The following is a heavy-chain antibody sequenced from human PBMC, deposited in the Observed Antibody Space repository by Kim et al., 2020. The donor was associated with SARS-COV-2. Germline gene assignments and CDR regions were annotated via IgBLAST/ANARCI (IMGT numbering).Heavy chain of an antibody. V-gene: IGHV3-21*04. Sequence: GGSLRLSCVVSGFTVNSYNLNWVRQAPGKGLEWVSSIRTSSRSLYSADSENGRFTTSGNSEKNPLHQINNCLIADTAAEYYAPRGPRRWVSCYF. CDR3: PRGPRRWVSCYF. J-gene: IGHJ4*03. CDR2: IRTSSRSL. CDR1: GFTVNSYN. D-gene: IGHD1-26*01.